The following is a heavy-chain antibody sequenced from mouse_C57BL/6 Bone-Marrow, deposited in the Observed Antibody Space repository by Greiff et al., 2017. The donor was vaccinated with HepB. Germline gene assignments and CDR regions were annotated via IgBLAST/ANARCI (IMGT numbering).Heavy chain of an antibody. CDR3: AREGYYVSPFAY. CDR2: ISNGGGST. J-gene: IGHJ3*01. Sequence: DVMLVESGGGLVQPGGSLKLSCAASGFTFSDYYMYWVRQTPEKRLEWVAYISNGGGSTYYPDTVKGRFTISRDNAKNTLYLQMSRLKSEDTAMYYCAREGYYVSPFAYWGQGTLVTVSA. CDR1: GFTFSDYY. D-gene: IGHD1-1*01. V-gene: IGHV5-12*01.